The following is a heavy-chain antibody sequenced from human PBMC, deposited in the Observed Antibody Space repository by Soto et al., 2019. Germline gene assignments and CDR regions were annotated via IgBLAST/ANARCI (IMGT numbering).Heavy chain of an antibody. V-gene: IGHV3-33*01. Sequence: QVQLVESGGGVVQPGRSLRLSCAASGFTFSSYGMHWVRQAPGKGREWVAVIWYDGSNKYYADSVKGRFTISRDNSKNMLYLQMNSLRAEDTAVYYCARDGIGYDFYYYGMDVWGQGTTVTVSS. CDR2: IWYDGSNK. CDR1: GFTFSSYG. J-gene: IGHJ6*02. CDR3: ARDGIGYDFYYYGMDV. D-gene: IGHD3-3*01.